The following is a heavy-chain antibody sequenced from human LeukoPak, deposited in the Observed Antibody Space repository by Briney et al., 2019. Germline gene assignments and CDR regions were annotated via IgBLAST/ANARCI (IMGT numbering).Heavy chain of an antibody. CDR3: ARDSGYSYGYGVDR. CDR1: GGSISSYY. V-gene: IGHV4-59*01. Sequence: SETLSLTCTVSGGSISSYYWSWIRQPPGKGLEWIGYIYYSGTTNYNPSLKSRVTISIDTSRKQFSLNLSSVTAADTAVYYCARDSGYSYGYGVDRWGQGTLVTVSS. CDR2: IYYSGTT. D-gene: IGHD5-18*01. J-gene: IGHJ5*02.